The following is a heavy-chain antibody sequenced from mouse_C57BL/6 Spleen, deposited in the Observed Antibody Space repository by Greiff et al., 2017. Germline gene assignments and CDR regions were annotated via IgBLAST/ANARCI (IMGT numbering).Heavy chain of an antibody. Sequence: QVQLQQPGAELVMPGASVKLSCKASGYTFTSYWMHWVKQRPGQGLEWIGEIDPSDSYTNYNQKFKGKSTLTVDNSSSTAYMQLSSLTSEDSAVYYCARFRVYDGYFDYWGQGTTLTVSS. V-gene: IGHV1-69*01. CDR3: ARFRVYDGYFDY. CDR2: IDPSDSYT. D-gene: IGHD2-3*01. CDR1: GYTFTSYW. J-gene: IGHJ2*01.